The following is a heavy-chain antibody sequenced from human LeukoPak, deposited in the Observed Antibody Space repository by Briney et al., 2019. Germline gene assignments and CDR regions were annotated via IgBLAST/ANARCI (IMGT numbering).Heavy chain of an antibody. CDR2: IIPIFATA. J-gene: IGHJ4*02. D-gene: IGHD3-22*01. CDR1: GGTFSSYA. V-gene: IGHV1-69*13. Sequence: ASVKVSCKASGGTFSSYAINWVRQAPGQGLEWMGGIIPIFATASYAQRFQGRVTITADESTSTAYMELSSLRSEDTAVYYCARGVGVIVVVITTATDYWGQGTLVTVSS. CDR3: ARGVGVIVVVITTATDY.